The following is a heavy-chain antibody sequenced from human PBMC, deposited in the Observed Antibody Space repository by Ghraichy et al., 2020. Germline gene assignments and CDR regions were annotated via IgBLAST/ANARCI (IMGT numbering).Heavy chain of an antibody. J-gene: IGHJ2*01. Sequence: GSLSLSCAASGFTFVSNWMTWVRQAPGKGLEWVANIKQDGRETYYVDSVKGRFTIFRDNAKNSLYLKMGSLRAEETALYYCARHRVAWTGGSWAGYFDLWGRGTPVTVSS. CDR3: ARHRVAWTGGSWAGYFDL. CDR2: IKQDGRET. V-gene: IGHV3-7*03. CDR1: GFTFVSNW. D-gene: IGHD3-16*01.